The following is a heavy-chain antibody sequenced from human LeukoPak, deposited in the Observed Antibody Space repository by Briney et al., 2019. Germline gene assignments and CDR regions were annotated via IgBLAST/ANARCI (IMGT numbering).Heavy chain of an antibody. V-gene: IGHV3-66*01. J-gene: IGHJ5*02. Sequence: PGRSLRLSCAASGFTYSSHNMHWVRQAPGKGLEWVSVIYSGGSTYYADSVKGRFTIPRDNSKNTLYLQMNSLRAEDTAVYYCAREIVGATRYNWFDPWGQGTLVTVSS. CDR3: AREIVGATRYNWFDP. CDR2: IYSGGST. D-gene: IGHD1-26*01. CDR1: GFTYSSHN.